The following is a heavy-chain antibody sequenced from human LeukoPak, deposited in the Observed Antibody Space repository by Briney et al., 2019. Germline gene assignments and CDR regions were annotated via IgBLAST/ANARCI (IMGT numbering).Heavy chain of an antibody. V-gene: IGHV4-39*01. J-gene: IGHJ4*02. CDR3: ARVMGGGHRIVERPYYFDY. CDR1: GGSLSSSSYY. CDR2: IYYSGSA. Sequence: SETLSLTCTVSGGSLSSSSYYWGWIRHPPGKGLEWIGSIYYSGSAYYNPSLKSRVTISVDTSKNQFSLKLSSVTAADTAVYYCARVMGGGHRIVERPYYFDYWGQGTLVTVSS. D-gene: IGHD1-26*01.